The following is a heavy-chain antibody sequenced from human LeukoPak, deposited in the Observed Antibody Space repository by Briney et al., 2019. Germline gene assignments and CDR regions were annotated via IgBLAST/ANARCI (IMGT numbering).Heavy chain of an antibody. Sequence: GGSLTLSCSASGFTFSTYAMSWVRQAPGKGLEWVSSISTSSAGIFYSDSVKGRLTISRDNSNNTLYLQMSSLRAADPSVYYCGEVGRVARDTEWAALAFDVWGRGTMVTVSS. CDR3: GEVGRVARDTEWAALAFDV. D-gene: IGHD5-18*01. J-gene: IGHJ3*01. CDR2: ISTSSAGI. V-gene: IGHV3-48*01. CDR1: GFTFSTYA.